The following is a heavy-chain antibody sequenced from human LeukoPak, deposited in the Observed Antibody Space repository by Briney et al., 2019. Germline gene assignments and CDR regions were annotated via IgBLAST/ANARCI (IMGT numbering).Heavy chain of an antibody. CDR2: ISWNSGAI. Sequence: PGGSLRLSCVASGFTFDDYAMHWVRQAPGKGLEWVSGISWNSGAIGYADSVKGRFTISRDNAKNSLHLQMNSLRTEDTALYYCARDNSTGLLDYWGQGTLVTVSS. CDR3: ARDNSTGLLDY. V-gene: IGHV3-9*01. J-gene: IGHJ4*02. D-gene: IGHD2-8*02. CDR1: GFTFDDYA.